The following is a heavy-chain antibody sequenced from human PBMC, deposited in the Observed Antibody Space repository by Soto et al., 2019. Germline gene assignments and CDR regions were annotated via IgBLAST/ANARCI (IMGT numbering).Heavy chain of an antibody. CDR3: ARDGRGSSGWAVLDY. V-gene: IGHV3-66*01. J-gene: IGHJ4*02. Sequence: EVQLVESGGGLVQPGGSLRLSCAASGFSVSSHYVGWVRQAPGQGLEWVSVTYSGGSTYYADSVKGRFTVSRDNSKNTLYLQMNSLRVEDTAVYYCARDGRGSSGWAVLDYWGQGTLVTVSS. CDR2: TYSGGST. D-gene: IGHD6-25*01. CDR1: GFSVSSHY.